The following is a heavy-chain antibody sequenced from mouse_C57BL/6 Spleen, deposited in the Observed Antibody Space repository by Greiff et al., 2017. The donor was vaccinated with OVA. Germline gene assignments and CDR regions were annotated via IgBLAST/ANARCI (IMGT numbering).Heavy chain of an antibody. V-gene: IGHV1-62-2*01. Sequence: LQESGAELVKPGASVKLSCKASGYTFTEYTIHWVKQRSGQGLEWIGWFYPGSGSIKYNEKFKDKATLTADKSSSTVYMELSRLTSEDSAVYFCARHEDGSYGGYYFDYWGQGTTLTVSS. CDR3: ARHEDGSYGGYYFDY. J-gene: IGHJ2*01. D-gene: IGHD1-1*02. CDR2: FYPGSGSI. CDR1: GYTFTEYT.